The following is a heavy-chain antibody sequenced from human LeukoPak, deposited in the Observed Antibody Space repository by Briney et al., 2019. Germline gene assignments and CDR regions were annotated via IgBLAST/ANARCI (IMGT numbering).Heavy chain of an antibody. V-gene: IGHV3-74*01. CDR1: GFTFSSSW. CDR2: INSDGSDP. D-gene: IGHD3-10*01. J-gene: IGHJ4*02. Sequence: GGSLRLSCAASGFTFSSSWMHWVRQPPGKGLVWVSRINSDGSDPNYADSVKGRFTISRDNAKNTLYLQMNSLRDEDTAVYYCARDLPRAGYWGQGTLVTVSS. CDR3: ARDLPRAGY.